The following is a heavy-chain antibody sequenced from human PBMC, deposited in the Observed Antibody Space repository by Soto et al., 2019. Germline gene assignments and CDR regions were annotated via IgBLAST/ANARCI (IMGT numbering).Heavy chain of an antibody. D-gene: IGHD6-19*01. Sequence: SETLSLTCTVSGDSITKSGHYWGWILQPPGKGLEWIGGIDYRGSTLYNPSLRSRITMSIDTSKKFFSLKLTSVSAADTALYYCAHRPSGWYLFDYWGQGTLVTVSS. V-gene: IGHV4-39*02. CDR3: AHRPSGWYLFDY. CDR1: GDSITKSGHY. J-gene: IGHJ4*02. CDR2: IDYRGST.